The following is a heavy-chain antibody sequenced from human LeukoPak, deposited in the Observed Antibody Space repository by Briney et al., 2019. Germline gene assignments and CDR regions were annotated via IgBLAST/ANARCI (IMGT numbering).Heavy chain of an antibody. CDR3: ARRLVDSSASQVSDH. J-gene: IGHJ4*02. Sequence: SETLSLTCAVYGGSFSGYYGSWIRQSPGEGLEWIGEINDSGVTNCNPSLESRVILSVDTSKNQFSLRLSSVTAADTAVYYCARRLVDSSASQVSDHWGQGTLVTVSS. D-gene: IGHD2-2*01. CDR1: GGSFSGYY. CDR2: INDSGVT. V-gene: IGHV4-34*01.